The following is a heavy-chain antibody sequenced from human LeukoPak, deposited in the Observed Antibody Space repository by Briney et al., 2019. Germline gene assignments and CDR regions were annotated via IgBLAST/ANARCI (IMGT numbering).Heavy chain of an antibody. D-gene: IGHD6-6*01. Sequence: GGSLRLSCAASGFTFSGSAMHWVRQASGKGLEWVGRIRSKANSYATAYAASVKGRFTISRDNAKNSLYLQMNSLRAEDTAVYYCARDPDYSSSGFWGQGTLVTVSS. CDR3: ARDPDYSSSGF. CDR2: IRSKANSYAT. J-gene: IGHJ4*02. CDR1: GFTFSGSA. V-gene: IGHV3-73*01.